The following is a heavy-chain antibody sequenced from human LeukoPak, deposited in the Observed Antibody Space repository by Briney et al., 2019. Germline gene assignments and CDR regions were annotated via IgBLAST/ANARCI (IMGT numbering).Heavy chain of an antibody. CDR1: GGSFSGYY. Sequence: SETLSLTCAVYGGSFSGYYWSWIRQPPGKGLEWIGEINHSGSTNYNPSLKSRVTISVDTSKNQFSLKLSSVTAADTAVYYCARERYYGSGSYYGRNYYYYYMDVWGKGTTVTVSS. V-gene: IGHV4-34*01. CDR3: ARERYYGSGSYYGRNYYYYYMDV. J-gene: IGHJ6*03. CDR2: INHSGST. D-gene: IGHD3-10*01.